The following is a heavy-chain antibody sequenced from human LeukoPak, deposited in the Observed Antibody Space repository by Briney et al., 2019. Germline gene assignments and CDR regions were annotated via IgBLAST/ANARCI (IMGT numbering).Heavy chain of an antibody. D-gene: IGHD2-2*01. CDR1: GFTFSSYA. J-gene: IGHJ4*02. V-gene: IGHV3-23*01. Sequence: GGSLRLSCAASGFTFSSYAMSWVRQAPGKGLEWVSAISGSGGSTYYADSVKGRFTISRDNSKNTLYLQMNSLRAEDTAVYYCAKDPTGCSSTSCPLSYYFDYWGQGTLVTVSS. CDR3: AKDPTGCSSTSCPLSYYFDY. CDR2: ISGSGGST.